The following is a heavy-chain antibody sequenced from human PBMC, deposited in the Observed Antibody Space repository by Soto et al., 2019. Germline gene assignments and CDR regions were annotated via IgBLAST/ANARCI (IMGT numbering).Heavy chain of an antibody. CDR2: IDSSGEK. CDR3: ARRHLAVAVSPWFDP. D-gene: IGHD6-19*01. J-gene: IGHJ5*02. CDR1: GLSITDSEMG. Sequence: QVTLKESGPVLVNPTETLTLRCTVSGLSITDSEMGVSWIRQPPGQPLEWLAHIDSSGEKSYRTFLKSRLAISKDTSKSQIVLTKTIMDPADTATYYCARRHLAVAVSPWFDPWGQGIPVTVSS. V-gene: IGHV2-26*01.